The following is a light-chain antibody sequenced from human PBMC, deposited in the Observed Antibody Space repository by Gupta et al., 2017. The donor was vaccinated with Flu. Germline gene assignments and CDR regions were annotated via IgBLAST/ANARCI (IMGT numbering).Light chain of an antibody. Sequence: QSAPTHPRAVSGSPGQSITSSCTGTSNDVGAYNRVAWYEQRPGKAPKPILEADTDRPSGVHDRFSGDTDCNTAYLKFIGRQGDDEADEYYSSPGGRGGVTVVFGGGTTVTVL. J-gene: IGLJ2*01. CDR2: ADT. CDR1: SNDVGAYNR. V-gene: IGLV2-11*01. CDR3: SSPGGRGGVTVV.